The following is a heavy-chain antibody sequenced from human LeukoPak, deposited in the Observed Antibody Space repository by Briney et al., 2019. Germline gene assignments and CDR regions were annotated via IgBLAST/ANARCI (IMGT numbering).Heavy chain of an antibody. V-gene: IGHV1-18*01. CDR1: GYTFISFD. CDR2: ISAYNGNT. CDR3: ARGSQPVRQHGAFDI. Sequence: ASVKVSCKASGYTFISFDIDWMRQATGQGLEWMGWISAYNGNTNYAQKLQGRVTMTTDTSTSTAYMELRSLRSDDTAVYYCARGSQPVRQHGAFDIWGQGTMVTVSS. D-gene: IGHD3-10*01. J-gene: IGHJ3*02.